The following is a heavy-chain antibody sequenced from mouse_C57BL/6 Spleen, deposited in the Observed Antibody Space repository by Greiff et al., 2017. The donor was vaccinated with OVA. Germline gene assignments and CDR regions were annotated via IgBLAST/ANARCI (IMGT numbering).Heavy chain of an antibody. Sequence: EVKVEESGGALVKPGGSLKLSCAASGFTFSDYGMHWVRQAPEKGLEWVAYISSGSSTIYYADTVKGRFTISRDNAKNTLFLQMTSLRSEDTAMYYCARGLFDYWGQGTTLTVSS. V-gene: IGHV5-17*01. CDR1: GFTFSDYG. CDR3: ARGLFDY. J-gene: IGHJ2*01. CDR2: ISSGSSTI.